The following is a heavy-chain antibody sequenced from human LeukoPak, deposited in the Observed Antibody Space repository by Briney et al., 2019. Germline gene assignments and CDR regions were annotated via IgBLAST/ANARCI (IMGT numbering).Heavy chain of an antibody. J-gene: IGHJ4*02. CDR2: IYWDDDK. D-gene: IGHD3-3*01. CDR3: AHLRFLEWLFGY. V-gene: IGHV2-5*02. Sequence: SGPTLVKPTQTLTLTCTFSGFSLSTSGVGVGWIRQPPGKALEWLALIYWDDDKRYSPSLKSRLTITKDTSKNQVVLTMTNMNPVDTAKYYCAHLRFLEWLFGYWGQGTLVTVSS. CDR1: GFSLSTSGVG.